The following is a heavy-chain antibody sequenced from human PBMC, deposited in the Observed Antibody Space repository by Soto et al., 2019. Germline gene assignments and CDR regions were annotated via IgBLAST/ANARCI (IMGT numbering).Heavy chain of an antibody. J-gene: IGHJ4*02. CDR2: IYYSVST. V-gene: IGHV4-59*01. CDR1: GGSISSYY. Sequence: QVQLQESGPGLVKPSETLSLTCTVSGGSISSYYWSWIRQPPGKGLEWIGYIYYSVSTNYNPSLNSRVTRSVDTAKNQFSLKLSSVTAADTAVYYCARGSDGEMATSNVYWGQGTLGTVSS. D-gene: IGHD5-12*01. CDR3: ARGSDGEMATSNVY.